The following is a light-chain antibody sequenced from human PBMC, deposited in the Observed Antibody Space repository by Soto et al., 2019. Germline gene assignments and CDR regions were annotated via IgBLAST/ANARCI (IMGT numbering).Light chain of an antibody. CDR1: QSVSSSY. J-gene: IGKJ2*01. CDR3: QQYGSSPPCVYT. Sequence: EIVLTQSPGTLSLSPGERATLSCRASQSVSSSYLAWYQQKLGQAPRLLIYGASSRATGIPDMFSGSGSGTDFTLTISRLEPEDFAVYYCQQYGSSPPCVYTFGQGTKLEIK. V-gene: IGKV3-20*01. CDR2: GAS.